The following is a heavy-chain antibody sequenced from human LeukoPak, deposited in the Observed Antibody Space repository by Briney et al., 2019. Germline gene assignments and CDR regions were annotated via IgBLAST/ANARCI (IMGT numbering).Heavy chain of an antibody. V-gene: IGHV3-53*01. CDR2: IYSDYSGGST. Sequence: PGGSLRLSCAASGFSVSSNYMTWVRQAPGKGLEWVSIIYSDYSGGSTYYAGSVKGRFTISRDNSKNMLYPQMNSLRAEDTAVYSCARGTVTAPDYWGQGTLVTVSS. J-gene: IGHJ4*02. D-gene: IGHD4-17*01. CDR3: ARGTVTAPDY. CDR1: GFSVSSNY.